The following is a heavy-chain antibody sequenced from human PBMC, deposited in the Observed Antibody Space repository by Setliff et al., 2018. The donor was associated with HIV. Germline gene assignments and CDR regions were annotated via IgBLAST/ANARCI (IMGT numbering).Heavy chain of an antibody. CDR3: GKDRYDNYVWGSYHGPDF. D-gene: IGHD3-16*01. CDR1: GFTFSTYW. J-gene: IGHJ4*02. CDR2: IRYDGNNE. Sequence: PGGSLRLSCAASGFTFSTYWMHWVRQAPGMGLEWVAFIRYDGNNENYADSVKGRFTISRDNSKNTLYLQMNSLRAEDTAVYYCGKDRYDNYVWGSYHGPDFWGQGTLVTVSS. V-gene: IGHV3-30*02.